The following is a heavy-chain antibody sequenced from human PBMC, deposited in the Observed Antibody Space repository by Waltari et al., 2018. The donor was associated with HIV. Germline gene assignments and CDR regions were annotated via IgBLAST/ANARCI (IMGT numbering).Heavy chain of an antibody. J-gene: IGHJ4*02. CDR3: ARDRGGSSSLVLDS. V-gene: IGHV3-33*01. CDR2: IWYDGSNK. D-gene: IGHD6-6*01. CDR1: GFTFKNYG. Sequence: QVQLVESGGGVVQPGRSLRLSCAASGFTFKNYGMHWDRQAPGKGLEWVAVIWYDGSNKYYADSVKGRFTISRDNSKNRLYLQMNSLRAEDTAVYYCARDRGGSSSLVLDSWGQGTLVTVSS.